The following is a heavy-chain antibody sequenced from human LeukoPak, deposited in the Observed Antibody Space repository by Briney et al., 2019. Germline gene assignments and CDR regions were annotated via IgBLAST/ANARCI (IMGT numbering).Heavy chain of an antibody. V-gene: IGHV1-69*04. D-gene: IGHD3-22*01. CDR2: IIPILGIA. Sequence: SVKVSCKASGGTFSSYAISWVRQAPGQGLEWMGRIIPILGIANYAQKFQGRVTITADKSTSTAYMELSSLRSEDTAVYYCARWGFGYYDSSALPTSYGMDVWGQGTTVTVSS. J-gene: IGHJ6*02. CDR3: ARWGFGYYDSSALPTSYGMDV. CDR1: GGTFSSYA.